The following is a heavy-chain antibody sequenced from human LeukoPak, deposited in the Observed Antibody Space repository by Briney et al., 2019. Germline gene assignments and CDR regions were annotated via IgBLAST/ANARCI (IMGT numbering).Heavy chain of an antibody. D-gene: IGHD3-10*01. Sequence: KPSETLSLTCTVSGVSISSGSNYWGWIRQPPGKTLEWIGSIYSSGSTYYNSSLKSRVIILIDTSKSHFSLTLSSVTAADTAVYYCTRSDGYGLVGIWGQGTMVTVSS. V-gene: IGHV4-39*07. CDR2: IYSSGST. CDR3: TRSDGYGLVGI. J-gene: IGHJ3*01. CDR1: GVSISSGSNY.